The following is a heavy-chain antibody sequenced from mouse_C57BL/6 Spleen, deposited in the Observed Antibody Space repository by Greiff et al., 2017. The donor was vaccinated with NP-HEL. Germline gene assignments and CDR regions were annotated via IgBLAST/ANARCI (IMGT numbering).Heavy chain of an antibody. CDR1: GYAFSSSW. CDR2: IYPGDGDT. V-gene: IGHV1-82*01. J-gene: IGHJ2*01. CDR3: AREEWDGYYGYFDY. D-gene: IGHD2-3*01. Sequence: QVQLQQSGPELVKPGASVKISCKASGYAFSSSWMNWVKQRPGKGLEWIGRIYPGDGDTNYNGKFKGKATLTADKSSSTAYMQLSSLTSEDSAVYFCAREEWDGYYGYFDYWGQGTTLTVSS.